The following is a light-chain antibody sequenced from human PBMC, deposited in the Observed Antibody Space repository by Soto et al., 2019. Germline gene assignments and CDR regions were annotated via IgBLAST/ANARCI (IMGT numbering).Light chain of an antibody. CDR2: GGS. CDR3: QQYSSSRT. J-gene: IGKJ1*01. CDR1: QSVSSNH. Sequence: DSVLTQSPGTLSLSPVERATLYCRASQSVSSNHLAWYQQKPGQAPRLLIYGGSSRATGIPVRFSGSGSETDFTLTITRLEPEDFAMYYCQQYSSSRTFGQGTKVDIK. V-gene: IGKV3-20*01.